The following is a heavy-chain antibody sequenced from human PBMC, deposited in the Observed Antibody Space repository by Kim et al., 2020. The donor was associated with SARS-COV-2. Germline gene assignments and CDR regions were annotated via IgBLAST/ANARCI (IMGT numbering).Heavy chain of an antibody. CDR2: ISWDGGST. Sequence: GGSLRLSCAASGFTFDDYAMHWVRQAPGKGLEWVSLISWDGGSTYYADSVKGRFTISRDNSKNSLYLQMNSLRAEDTALYYCAKDGWYRSRLGELSTHAFDICGQGTMVTVSS. V-gene: IGHV3-43D*03. CDR1: GFTFDDYA. D-gene: IGHD3-16*02. CDR3: AKDGWYRSRLGELSTHAFDI. J-gene: IGHJ3*02.